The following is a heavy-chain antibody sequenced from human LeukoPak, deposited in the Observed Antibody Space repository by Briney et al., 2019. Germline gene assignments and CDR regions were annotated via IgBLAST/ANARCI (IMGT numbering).Heavy chain of an antibody. CDR2: IIPILGIA. CDR3: ARGSWRDCSGRSCSYYLDY. CDR1: GGTFSSYA. V-gene: IGHV1-69*04. D-gene: IGHD2-15*01. Sequence: ASVKVSCKASGGTFSSYAISWVRQAPGQGLEWMGRIIPILGIANYAQKFQGRVTITADKSTSTAYMELSSLRSEDTAVYFCARGSWRDCSGRSCSYYLDYWGQGTLLTVSS. J-gene: IGHJ4*02.